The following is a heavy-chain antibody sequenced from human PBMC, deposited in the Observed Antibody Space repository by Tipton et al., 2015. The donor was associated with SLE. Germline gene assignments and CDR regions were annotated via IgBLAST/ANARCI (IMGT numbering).Heavy chain of an antibody. J-gene: IGHJ3*02. Sequence: TLSLTCTVSGGSISSSSYSWNWIRQPAGKGLEWIGRFYSGYTDYNPSLNSRVTMSVDRSKNQFSLQLNSVTPEDTAVYYCARASSTRMNAFDIWGQGAEVTVSS. V-gene: IGHV4-61*02. CDR3: ARASSTRMNAFDI. D-gene: IGHD2-8*01. CDR2: FYSGYT. CDR1: GGSISSSSYS.